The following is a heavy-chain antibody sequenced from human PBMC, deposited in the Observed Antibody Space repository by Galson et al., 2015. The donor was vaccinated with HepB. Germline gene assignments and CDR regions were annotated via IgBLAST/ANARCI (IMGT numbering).Heavy chain of an antibody. CDR2: VDPENGET. CDR3: ATGKGGNSGRAGLGVGY. Sequence: VKVSCKVSGYNFRDNYMYWVQQAPGKGLEWMGLVDPENGETMYAEKFQGRVSISADTSTDTVYMELRSLRSEDTAIYYCATGKGGNSGRAGLGVGYWGQGTLVTVSS. V-gene: IGHV1-69-2*01. CDR1: GYNFRDNY. J-gene: IGHJ1*01. D-gene: IGHD3-10*01.